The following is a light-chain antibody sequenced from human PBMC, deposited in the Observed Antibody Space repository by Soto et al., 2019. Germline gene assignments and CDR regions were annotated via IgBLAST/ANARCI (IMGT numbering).Light chain of an antibody. CDR3: QQYGSSPWT. V-gene: IGKV3-20*01. CDR2: LAS. CDR1: QSITNNY. J-gene: IGKJ1*01. Sequence: EIVLTQSPGTLSLSLGERATLSCRASQSITNNYLAWYQQKPGQAPRLLIYLASTRAAGIPDRFSGSGSGADFTLTINRLEPEDFAVYHCQQYGSSPWTFGHGTKVDIK.